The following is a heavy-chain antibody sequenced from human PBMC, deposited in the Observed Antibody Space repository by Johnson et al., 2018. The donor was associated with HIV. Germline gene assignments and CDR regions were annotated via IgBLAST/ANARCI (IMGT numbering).Heavy chain of an antibody. CDR1: GFNVSDNY. Sequence: VESGGALVQPGGSLRLSCAGSGFNVSDNYMSWVRQAPGKGLVWVSRIKSDGRSTNYADSVKGRFTISRDNAKNTLYLQMNSLRAEDTAVYYCVRGLDIWGQGTEVTVSS. J-gene: IGHJ3*02. CDR2: IKSDGRST. CDR3: VRGLDI. V-gene: IGHV3-74*02.